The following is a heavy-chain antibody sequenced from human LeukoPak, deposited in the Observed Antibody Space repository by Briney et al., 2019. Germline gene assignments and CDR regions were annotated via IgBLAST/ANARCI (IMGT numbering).Heavy chain of an antibody. CDR2: ITTSSTYT. CDR3: ARDPYSGSYGDSYYYYMDV. CDR1: GFSFSSYN. V-gene: IGHV3-21*01. D-gene: IGHD1-26*01. J-gene: IGHJ6*03. Sequence: GGSLRLSCAASGFSFSSYNMNWVRQAPEKGLEWVSSITTSSTYTFYADSVKGRFTISRDNAKNSLYLQMNSLRAEDTAVYYCARDPYSGSYGDSYYYYMDVWGKGTTVTISS.